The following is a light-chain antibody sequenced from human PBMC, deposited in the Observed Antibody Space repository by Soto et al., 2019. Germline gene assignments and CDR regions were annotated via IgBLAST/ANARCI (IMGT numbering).Light chain of an antibody. CDR3: SSYTSSSTLYV. CDR2: DVS. Sequence: QSVLTQPASVSGSPGQSITISCNGTSSDVGGYKYVSWYQQHPGKAPKLMIYDVSNRPSGVSNRFSGSKSGNTASLTISGLQAEDEADYYCSSYTSSSTLYVFGTGTKVTVL. J-gene: IGLJ1*01. V-gene: IGLV2-14*01. CDR1: SSDVGGYKY.